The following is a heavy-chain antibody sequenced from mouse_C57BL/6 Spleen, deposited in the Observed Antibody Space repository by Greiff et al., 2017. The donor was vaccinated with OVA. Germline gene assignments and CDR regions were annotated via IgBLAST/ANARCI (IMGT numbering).Heavy chain of an antibody. D-gene: IGHD2-2*01. Sequence: QVQLQQSGAELVRPGASVKLSCKASGYTFTDYYINWVKQRPGQGLEWIARIYPGSGNTYYNEKFKGKATLTAEKSSSTAYMQLSSLTSEDSAVYFCARLGVTTMDYWGQGTSVTVSS. J-gene: IGHJ4*01. CDR2: IYPGSGNT. CDR3: ARLGVTTMDY. CDR1: GYTFTDYY. V-gene: IGHV1-76*01.